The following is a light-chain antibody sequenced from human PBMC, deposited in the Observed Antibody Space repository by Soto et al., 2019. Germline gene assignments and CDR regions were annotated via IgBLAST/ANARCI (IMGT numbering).Light chain of an antibody. CDR1: QSVDIW. J-gene: IGKJ1*01. V-gene: IGKV1-5*01. CDR2: DVS. CDR3: LQYSSYWT. Sequence: DIQMTQSPSSLSASVGDRVTISCRASQSVDIWVAWYQQKAGKAPNLLVYDVSRLESGVPSRFSGSGSGAEFTLTISSLQPDDFPTYYCLQYSSYWTFGQGTTVEIK.